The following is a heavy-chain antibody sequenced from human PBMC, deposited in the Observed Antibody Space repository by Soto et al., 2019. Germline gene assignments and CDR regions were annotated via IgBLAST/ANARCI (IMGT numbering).Heavy chain of an antibody. V-gene: IGHV1-69*06. Sequence: SVEVSCKXSGGTFSSYAISWVRQAPGQGLEWMGGIIPIFGTANYAQKFQGRVTITADKSTSTAYMELSSLRSEDTAVYYCARRSSGWHFDYWGQGTLVTVSS. J-gene: IGHJ4*02. CDR1: GGTFSSYA. D-gene: IGHD6-19*01. CDR3: ARRSSGWHFDY. CDR2: IIPIFGTA.